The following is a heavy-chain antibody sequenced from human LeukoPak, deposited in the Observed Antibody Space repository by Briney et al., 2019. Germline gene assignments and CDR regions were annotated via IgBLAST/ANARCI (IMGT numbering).Heavy chain of an antibody. CDR2: FYSGGDT. CDR1: GFTFSSHL. Sequence: PGGSLRLSCAASGFTFSSHLTHWVRQAPGKGLEWVSVFYSGGDTHYADSVKGRFTISRDNSKNTLYLQMNSLRAEDTAVYYCARDSTGYWYFDLWGRGTLVSVSS. V-gene: IGHV3-53*01. J-gene: IGHJ2*01. CDR3: ARDSTGYWYFDL. D-gene: IGHD3-3*02.